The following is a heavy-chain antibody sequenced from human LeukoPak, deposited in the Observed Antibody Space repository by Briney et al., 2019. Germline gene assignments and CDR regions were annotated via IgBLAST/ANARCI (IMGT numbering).Heavy chain of an antibody. J-gene: IGHJ4*02. CDR2: TYYRSKWDN. CDR3: ARGSPGPTDY. V-gene: IGHV6-1*01. CDR1: GDSVSSKSAA. Sequence: SQTLSLTCAISGDSVSSKSAAWNWIWQSPSRGLEWLGRTYYRSKWDNDYAVSVKGRITINPDTTKNQFSLQLKSLTPEDTAVYYCARGSPGPTDYWGQGTLVTVSS. D-gene: IGHD3-10*01.